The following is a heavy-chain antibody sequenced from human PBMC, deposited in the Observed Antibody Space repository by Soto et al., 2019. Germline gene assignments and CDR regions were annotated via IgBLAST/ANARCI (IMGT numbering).Heavy chain of an antibody. Sequence: PSETLSLTCTVSGGXISSYYWSWIRQPPGKGLEWIGYIYYSGSTNYNPSLKSRVTISVDTSKNQFSLKLSSVTAADTAVYYCARGGYGDYADYWGQGTLVTVSS. CDR3: ARGGYGDYADY. CDR1: GGXISSYY. J-gene: IGHJ4*02. V-gene: IGHV4-59*01. D-gene: IGHD4-17*01. CDR2: IYYSGST.